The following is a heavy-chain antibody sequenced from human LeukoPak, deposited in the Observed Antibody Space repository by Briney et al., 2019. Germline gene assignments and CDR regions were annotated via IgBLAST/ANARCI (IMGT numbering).Heavy chain of an antibody. CDR2: IYYSGST. CDR3: AREKRTGYYDSSGYPHGFDY. J-gene: IGHJ4*02. D-gene: IGHD3-22*01. Sequence: KPSQTLSLTCTVSGGSISSGDYYWSWIRRPPWKGLEWIGYIYYSGSTYYNPSLKSRVTISVDTSKNQFSLKLSSVTAADTAMYYCAREKRTGYYDSSGYPHGFDYWGQGTLVTVSS. V-gene: IGHV4-30-4*08. CDR1: GGSISSGDYY.